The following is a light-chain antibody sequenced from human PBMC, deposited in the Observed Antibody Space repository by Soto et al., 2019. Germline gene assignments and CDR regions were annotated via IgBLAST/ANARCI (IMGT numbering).Light chain of an antibody. CDR3: QQYYLYPLT. CDR1: QSISSW. V-gene: IGKV1-5*03. J-gene: IGKJ4*01. Sequence: DIQMTQSPSTLSASVGDRVTITCRASQSISSWLALYQQKPGKAPKLLIYKASSLEGGVPSRFSGSGSGTEFPLTITSLQPDDFATYYCQQYYLYPLTFGGGTKVEIK. CDR2: KAS.